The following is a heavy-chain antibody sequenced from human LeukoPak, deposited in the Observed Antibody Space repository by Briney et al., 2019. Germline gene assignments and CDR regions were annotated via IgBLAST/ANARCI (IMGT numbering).Heavy chain of an antibody. J-gene: IGHJ4*02. V-gene: IGHV4-39*01. Sequence: SETLSLTCTVSGGSISSSTYYWAWIRQSQGLEWIGSIYYSGSTYYNPSLKSRVEISVDTSKNQFSLNLNSVTAADTAVYYCARLHSSGWYLDCWGQGTLVIVPS. D-gene: IGHD6-19*01. CDR3: ARLHSSGWYLDC. CDR2: IYYSGST. CDR1: GGSISSSTYY.